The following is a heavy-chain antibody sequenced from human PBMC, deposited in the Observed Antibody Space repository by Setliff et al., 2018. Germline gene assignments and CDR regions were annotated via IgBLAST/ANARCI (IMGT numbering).Heavy chain of an antibody. CDR2: ISPGRSI. V-gene: IGHV4-4*08. Sequence: PSETLSLTCSVSGGSISNFYWSWIRQPPGKGLEWIGSISPGRSINYNPSLRSRVTISGDTSKNQISLNLSSGTAADTAVYYCAKVDIDYIMTRDNTWQYFFYMDVWGRGTTVTVS. D-gene: IGHD5-12*01. CDR1: GGSISNFY. CDR3: AKVDIDYIMTRDNTWQYFFYMDV. J-gene: IGHJ6*03.